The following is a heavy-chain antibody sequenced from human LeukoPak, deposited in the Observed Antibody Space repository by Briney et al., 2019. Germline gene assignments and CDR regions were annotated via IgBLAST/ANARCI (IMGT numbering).Heavy chain of an antibody. J-gene: IGHJ4*02. CDR1: GFTFSSYA. V-gene: IGHV3-23*01. Sequence: GGSLRLSCAASGFTFSSYAMNWVRQAPGKGLEWVSVISGSGSSTEYADSVKGRFTISRDNSKNTLFLQMNSLRAEDTAVYYCAKSFGPVIAAAGTGADWGQGTLVTVSS. CDR2: ISGSGSST. CDR3: AKSFGPVIAAAGTGAD. D-gene: IGHD6-13*01.